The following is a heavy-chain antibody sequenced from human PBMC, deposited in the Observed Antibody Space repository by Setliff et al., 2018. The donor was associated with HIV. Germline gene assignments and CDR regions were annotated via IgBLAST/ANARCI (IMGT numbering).Heavy chain of an antibody. J-gene: IGHJ6*03. D-gene: IGHD2-15*01. CDR1: VGSFSGHY. CDR3: AGENPDGWLHHYTDV. CDR2: TNPSGST. V-gene: IGHV4-34*01. Sequence: SETLSLTCAVYVGSFSGHYWIWIRQPPGKGLEWIGGTNPSGSTKYNPSLKSRVTISVDRSKNQFSLKLTSVTAADTAVYYCAGENPDGWLHHYTDVWGKGTTVTVSS.